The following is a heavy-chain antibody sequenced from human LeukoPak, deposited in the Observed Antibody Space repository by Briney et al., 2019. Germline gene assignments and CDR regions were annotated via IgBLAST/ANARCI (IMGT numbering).Heavy chain of an antibody. V-gene: IGHV3-30-3*01. J-gene: IGHJ1*01. Sequence: WRSLRLSCAASGFTFSSYAMHWVRQAPGKGLEWVAVISYDGSNKYYADSVKGRFTIARDNSKNTLYLQMNILRAEDTAVYYCARTYYYDSSGYYYEYFQHWGQGTLVTVSS. CDR3: ARTYYYDSSGYYYEYFQH. D-gene: IGHD3-22*01. CDR1: GFTFSSYA. CDR2: ISYDGSNK.